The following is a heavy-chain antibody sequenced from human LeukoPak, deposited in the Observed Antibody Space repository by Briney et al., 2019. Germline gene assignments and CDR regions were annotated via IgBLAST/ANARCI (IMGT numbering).Heavy chain of an antibody. Sequence: GGSLRLSCAASGFTFSSYSMNWVRQAPGKGLEWVSYIRSSGSTIYYADSVKGRFTISRDNAKNSLYLQMNSLRDEDTAVYYCARDPAHSSGPFDCWGQGTLVTVSS. V-gene: IGHV3-48*02. J-gene: IGHJ4*02. CDR2: IRSSGSTI. D-gene: IGHD3-22*01. CDR3: ARDPAHSSGPFDC. CDR1: GFTFSSYS.